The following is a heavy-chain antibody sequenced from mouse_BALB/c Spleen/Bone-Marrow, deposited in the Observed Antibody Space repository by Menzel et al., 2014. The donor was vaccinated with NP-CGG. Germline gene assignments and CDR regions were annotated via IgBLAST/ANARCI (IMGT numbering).Heavy chain of an antibody. CDR3: ARLGYYGSFAY. CDR2: INPDSNTI. V-gene: IGHV4-1*02. J-gene: IGHJ3*01. CDR1: GFDFSRYW. Sequence: EVKVIESGGGQVQPGGSLKLSCAASGFDFSRYWMSWVRQAPGKGLEWIGEINPDSNTINYTPSLKDKFIISRDNAKNTLYLQMSKVRSEDTALYYCARLGYYGSFAYWGQGTLVTVSA. D-gene: IGHD1-2*01.